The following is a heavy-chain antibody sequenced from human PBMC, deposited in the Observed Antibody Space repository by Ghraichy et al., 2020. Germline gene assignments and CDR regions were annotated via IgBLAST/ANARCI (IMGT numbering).Heavy chain of an antibody. J-gene: IGHJ4*02. CDR3: ARGPPSSSWLFDY. D-gene: IGHD6-13*01. V-gene: IGHV4-59*01. CDR2: IYYSGST. Sequence: SETLSLTCTVSGGSISSYYWSWIRQPPGKGLEWIGYIYYSGSTNYNPSLKSRVTISVDTSKNQFSLKLSSVTAADTAVYYCARGPPSSSWLFDYWGQGTLVTVSS. CDR1: GGSISSYY.